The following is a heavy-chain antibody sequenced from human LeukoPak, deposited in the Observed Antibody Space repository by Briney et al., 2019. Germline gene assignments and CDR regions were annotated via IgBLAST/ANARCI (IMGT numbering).Heavy chain of an antibody. J-gene: IGHJ4*02. CDR2: ISGSGGST. CDR1: SFTFKTFA. D-gene: IGHD3-3*01. Sequence: PGGSLRLSCIVSSFTFKTFAMSWVRQAPGKGLEWVSAISGSGGSTYYADSVKGRFTISRDNSKNTLYLQMNSLRAEDTAVYYCAKDTPEYDFWSGYYTNRNYFDYWGQGTLVTVSS. CDR3: AKDTPEYDFWSGYYTNRNYFDY. V-gene: IGHV3-23*01.